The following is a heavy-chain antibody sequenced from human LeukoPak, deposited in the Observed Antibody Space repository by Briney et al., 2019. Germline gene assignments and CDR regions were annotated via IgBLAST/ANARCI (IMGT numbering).Heavy chain of an antibody. CDR1: GFTFSSYD. CDR2: IGTAGDT. CDR3: ARGTRLGVVDY. J-gene: IGHJ4*02. D-gene: IGHD3-16*01. V-gene: IGHV3-13*01. Sequence: GGSLRLSCAASGFTFSSYDMHWVRQATGKGLEWVSAIGTAGDTYYPGSVKDRFTISRENAKNSLCLQMNSLRAGDTAVYYCARGTRLGVVDYWGQGTLVTVSS.